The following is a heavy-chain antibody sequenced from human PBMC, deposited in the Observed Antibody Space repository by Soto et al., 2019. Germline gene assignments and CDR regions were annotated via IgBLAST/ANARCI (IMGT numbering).Heavy chain of an antibody. CDR3: ARDPLYSSSWYPPFDY. CDR2: INAGNGNT. V-gene: IGHV1-3*01. CDR1: GYTFTSYA. D-gene: IGHD6-13*01. J-gene: IGHJ4*02. Sequence: ASVKVSCKASGYTFTSYAMHWVRQAPGQRLEWMGWINAGNGNTKYSQKFQGRVTITRDTSASTAYMELSSLRSEDTAVYYCARDPLYSSSWYPPFDYWGQGTLVTVSS.